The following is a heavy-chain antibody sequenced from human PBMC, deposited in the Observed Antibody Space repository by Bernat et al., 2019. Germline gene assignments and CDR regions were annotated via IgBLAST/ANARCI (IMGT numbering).Heavy chain of an antibody. V-gene: IGHV4-34*01. J-gene: IGHJ3*02. CDR2: INHSGST. Sequence: QVQLQQLGAGLLKPSETLSLTCAVYGGSFSGYYWSWIRQPPGKGLEWIGEINHSGSTNYNPSLKSRVTISVDTSKNQFSLKLSSVTAADTAVYYCARGQRVRAAFDIWGQGTMVTVSS. CDR3: ARGQRVRAAFDI. CDR1: GGSFSGYY.